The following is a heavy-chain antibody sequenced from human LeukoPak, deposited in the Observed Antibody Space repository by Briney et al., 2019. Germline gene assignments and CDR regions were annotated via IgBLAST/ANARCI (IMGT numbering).Heavy chain of an antibody. J-gene: IGHJ6*02. V-gene: IGHV1-18*01. CDR3: ARDGSTIAAAGPYYGMDV. CDR1: GYTFTSYG. Sequence: GASMKVSCKASGYTFTSYGISWVRQAPGQGLEWMGWISSYNGNTNYAQKLQGRVTMTTDTSTSTAYMELRSLRSDDTAVYYCARDGSTIAAAGPYYGMDVWGQGTTVTVSS. CDR2: ISSYNGNT. D-gene: IGHD6-13*01.